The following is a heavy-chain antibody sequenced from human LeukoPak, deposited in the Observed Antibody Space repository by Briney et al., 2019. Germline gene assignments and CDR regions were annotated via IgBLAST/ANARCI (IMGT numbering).Heavy chain of an antibody. J-gene: IGHJ4*02. CDR2: IKQDGSEK. CDR1: GVTFSSNW. D-gene: IGHD5-24*01. Sequence: GGSLRLSCVASGVTFSSNWMSWVRQAPGKGLEWVASIKQDGSEKYYLDSVKGRFTISRDNGKNSLCLQMNSLRAEDTAVYYCARGLDGYNLRYWGQGTLVTVSS. V-gene: IGHV3-7*01. CDR3: ARGLDGYNLRY.